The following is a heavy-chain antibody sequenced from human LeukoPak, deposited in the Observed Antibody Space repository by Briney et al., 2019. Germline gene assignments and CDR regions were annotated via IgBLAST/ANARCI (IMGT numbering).Heavy chain of an antibody. D-gene: IGHD3-3*01. Sequence: GGSLRLSCAASGFTVSSNYMRWVRQAPGKGLEWVSVIYSGGSTYYADSVKGRFTISRDNSKNTLYLQMNSLRAEDTAVYYCARAYYDFWSGYYDYWGQGTLVTVSS. CDR2: IYSGGST. CDR3: ARAYYDFWSGYYDY. J-gene: IGHJ4*02. CDR1: GFTVSSNY. V-gene: IGHV3-53*01.